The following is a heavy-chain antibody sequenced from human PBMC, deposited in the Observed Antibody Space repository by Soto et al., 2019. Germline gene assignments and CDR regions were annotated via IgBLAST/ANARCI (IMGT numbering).Heavy chain of an antibody. D-gene: IGHD4-4*01. CDR1: GDSLTNYW. V-gene: IGHV5-51*01. J-gene: IGHJ5*02. CDR2: IYPGDSDT. Sequence: EVQLVQSGAEVKKPGDSLRISCKGSGDSLTNYWIGWVRQMPGKGLEFMGIIYPGDSDTRYSPSLQGQVTISADKSTNTAYLQWSSLKASDTGMYYCARLYGGTAVTPGSWFDPWGQGTLVTVSS. CDR3: ARLYGGTAVTPGSWFDP.